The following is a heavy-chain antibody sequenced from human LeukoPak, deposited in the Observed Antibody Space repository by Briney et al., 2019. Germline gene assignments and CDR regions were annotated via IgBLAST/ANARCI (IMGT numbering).Heavy chain of an antibody. D-gene: IGHD6-19*01. Sequence: ASVKVSCKASGGTFSSYAISWVRQAPGQGLEWMGIINPSGGSTSYAQKFQGRVTMTRDTSTSTVYMELSSLRSEDTAVYYCARDHYYSSGWEYGMDVWAKGPRSPSP. CDR1: GGTFSSYA. J-gene: IGHJ6*02. CDR3: ARDHYYSSGWEYGMDV. CDR2: INPSGGST. V-gene: IGHV1-46*01.